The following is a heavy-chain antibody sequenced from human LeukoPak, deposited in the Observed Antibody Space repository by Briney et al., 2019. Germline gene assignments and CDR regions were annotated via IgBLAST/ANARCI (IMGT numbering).Heavy chain of an antibody. D-gene: IGHD2-21*02. Sequence: PGGSLRLSCVVSGFTFSNYWMSWVRQAPGEGLEWVANIKQDGSEKYYVDSVKGRFTISRDNAKNSLFLQMNSLRADDTAVYHCMMSLTAHYYYGMDVWGQGTTVTVSS. J-gene: IGHJ6*02. V-gene: IGHV3-7*02. CDR1: GFTFSNYW. CDR2: IKQDGSEK. CDR3: MMSLTAHYYYGMDV.